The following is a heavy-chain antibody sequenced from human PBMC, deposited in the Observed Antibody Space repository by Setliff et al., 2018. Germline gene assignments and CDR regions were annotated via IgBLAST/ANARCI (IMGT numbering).Heavy chain of an antibody. CDR2: MYYSGDT. Sequence: ETLYLTCTVTGGSVRGYYWSWIRQPPGKGLEWIGYMYYSGDTNYNPSLKSRVTISVDTSKNQFSLELRSVTAADTAVYYCARLPPLHTPMALTFDYWGQGILVTV. D-gene: IGHD5-18*01. J-gene: IGHJ4*02. CDR1: GGSVRGYY. V-gene: IGHV4-59*08. CDR3: ARLPPLHTPMALTFDY.